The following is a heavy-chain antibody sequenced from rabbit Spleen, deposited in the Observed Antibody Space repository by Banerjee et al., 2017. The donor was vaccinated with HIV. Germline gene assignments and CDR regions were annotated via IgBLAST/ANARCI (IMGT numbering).Heavy chain of an antibody. CDR1: GLDFSGDSY. V-gene: IGHV1S40*01. Sequence: QQLEESGGGLVKPGASLTLTCKASGLDFSGDSYDSYMCWVRQAPGKGLEWIVCIDTGSSGFTYFASWAKGRFTISKTSSTTVTLQMTSLTAADTATYFCARDLTGVIGWNFNLWGQGTLVTVS. J-gene: IGHJ4*01. CDR3: ARDLTGVIGWNFNL. CDR2: IDTGSSGFT. D-gene: IGHD1-1*01.